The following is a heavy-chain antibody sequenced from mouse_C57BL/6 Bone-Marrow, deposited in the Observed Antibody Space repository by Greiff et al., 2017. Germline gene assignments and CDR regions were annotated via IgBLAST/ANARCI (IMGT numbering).Heavy chain of an antibody. Sequence: VLLQQSGPGLVQPSQSLSITCTVSGFSLTSYGVHWVRQSPGKGLEWLGVIWRGGSTDYNAAFMSSLSITKDNSKSQVFFKMNSLQEDETTIYYCAENSGLWTWFAYWGQGTLVTVSA. V-gene: IGHV2-5*01. CDR2: IWRGGST. D-gene: IGHD1-1*02. CDR1: GFSLTSYG. J-gene: IGHJ3*01. CDR3: AENSGLWTWFAY.